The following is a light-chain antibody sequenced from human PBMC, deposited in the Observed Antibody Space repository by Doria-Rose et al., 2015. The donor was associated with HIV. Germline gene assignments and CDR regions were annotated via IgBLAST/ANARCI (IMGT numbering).Light chain of an antibody. CDR2: KAS. CDR1: QSITRW. V-gene: IGKV1-5*03. CDR3: QQYNSYSPWT. Sequence: DIRMTQSPSTLSASVGDSVTITCRASQSITRWLAWYQQKPVKAPKLLIYKASLLASGVPSRFSGSGSGTEFTLTISSLQPDDFATYYCQQYNSYSPWTFGPGTKLEIK. J-gene: IGKJ2*02.